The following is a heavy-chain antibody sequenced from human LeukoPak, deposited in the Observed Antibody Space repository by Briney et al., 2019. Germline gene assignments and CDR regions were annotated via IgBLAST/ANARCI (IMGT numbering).Heavy chain of an antibody. D-gene: IGHD4-11*01. CDR1: GFTFSSYA. CDR2: ISGSDGRL. J-gene: IGHJ4*02. V-gene: IGHV3-23*01. Sequence: PGGSLRLSCAASGFTFSSYAMSWVRQAPGKGLEWVSAISGSDGRLFYADSVKGRFTISRDNSKNTVFLQMNSLRAEDTALYYCAKESPYRAPTRAYYFDYWGQGTPVTVSS. CDR3: AKESPYRAPTRAYYFDY.